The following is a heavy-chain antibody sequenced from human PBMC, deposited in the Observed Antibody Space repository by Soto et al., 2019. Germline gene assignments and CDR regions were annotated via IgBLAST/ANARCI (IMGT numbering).Heavy chain of an antibody. V-gene: IGHV3-33*01. CDR2: IWYDGSNK. D-gene: IGHD3-10*01. Sequence: PGGSLSLSCAASGFPFSSYGMHWVRQAPGKGLEWVAVIWYDGSNKYYADSVKGRFTISRDNSKNTLYLQMNSLRAEDTAVYYCARSGSYYYYYGMDVWGQGTTVTVSS. CDR1: GFPFSSYG. J-gene: IGHJ6*02. CDR3: ARSGSYYYYYGMDV.